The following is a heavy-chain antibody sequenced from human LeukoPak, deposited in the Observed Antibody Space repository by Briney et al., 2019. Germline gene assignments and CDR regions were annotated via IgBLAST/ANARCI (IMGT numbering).Heavy chain of an antibody. Sequence: SETLSLTCAVYGGSFSGYYWGWIRRPPGKGLEWIGSIYHSGNSYYNPSLKSRVTISVDTSKNQFSLKLRSVTAADTAVYHCARAETYSSGWYDPFFDYWGQGTLVTVST. J-gene: IGHJ4*02. CDR3: ARAETYSSGWYDPFFDY. CDR2: IYHSGNS. V-gene: IGHV4-38-2*01. D-gene: IGHD6-19*01. CDR1: GGSFSGYY.